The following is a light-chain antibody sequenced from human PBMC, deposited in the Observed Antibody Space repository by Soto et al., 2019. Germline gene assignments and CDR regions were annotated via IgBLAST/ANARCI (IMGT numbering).Light chain of an antibody. J-gene: IGKJ2*01. Sequence: DIVMTQSPRSLPVTRGDSSSSSCMSSQSLLHSNGQNYLDWYLQKQRQSHQILLYLGSNRASGVPDRSSGSGSGTDFTMKIRRVEAEDVGVYYCMHALQNPPYTFGQAPKVDIK. CDR2: LGS. CDR3: MHALQNPPYT. V-gene: IGKV2-28*01. CDR1: QSLLHSNGQNY.